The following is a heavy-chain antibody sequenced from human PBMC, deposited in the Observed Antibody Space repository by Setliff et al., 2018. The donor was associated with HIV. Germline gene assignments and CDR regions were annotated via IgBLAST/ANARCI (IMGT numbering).Heavy chain of an antibody. CDR1: GGSFSGYY. Sequence: PSETLSLTCAVYGGSFSGYYWSWIRQPPGKGLEWIGEINHSGSTNYNPSLKSRVTISVDTSKNQFSLKLSSVTAADTAVYYCARVEYLWSPSSGWYHGPFDYWGLGTLVTVSS. CDR3: ARVEYLWSPSSGWYHGPFDY. V-gene: IGHV4-34*01. CDR2: INHSGST. D-gene: IGHD6-19*01. J-gene: IGHJ4*02.